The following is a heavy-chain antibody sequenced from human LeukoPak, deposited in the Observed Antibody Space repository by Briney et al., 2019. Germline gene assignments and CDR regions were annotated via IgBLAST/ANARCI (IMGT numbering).Heavy chain of an antibody. CDR3: ARGPSGSYELIDY. Sequence: PSETLSLTCTVSGYSISSGYYWGWIRQPPGKGLEWIGSIYHSVSTHYNPSLKSRVTISVDTSKNQFSLKLSSVTAADTAVYYCARGPSGSYELIDYWGQGTLVTVSS. J-gene: IGHJ4*02. D-gene: IGHD1-26*01. CDR2: IYHSVST. V-gene: IGHV4-38-2*02. CDR1: GYSISSGYY.